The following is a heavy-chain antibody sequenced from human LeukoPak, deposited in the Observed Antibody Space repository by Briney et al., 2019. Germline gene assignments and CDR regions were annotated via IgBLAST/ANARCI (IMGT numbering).Heavy chain of an antibody. CDR1: GFTFDDYA. Sequence: PGGSLRLSCAASGFTFDDYAMHWVRQAPGKGLEWVSGISWNSGSIGYADPVKGRFTISRDNAKNSLYLQMNSLRAEDTALYYCATVDYWGQGTLVTVSS. V-gene: IGHV3-9*01. CDR3: ATVDY. CDR2: ISWNSGSI. J-gene: IGHJ4*02.